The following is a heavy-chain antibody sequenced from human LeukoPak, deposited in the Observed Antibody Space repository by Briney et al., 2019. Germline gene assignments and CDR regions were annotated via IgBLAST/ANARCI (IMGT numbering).Heavy chain of an antibody. CDR2: ISYSGST. D-gene: IGHD1-26*01. CDR1: GGSISSYF. V-gene: IGHV4-59*12. Sequence: SETLSLTCTVSGGSISSYFWSWFRQPPGKGLEWIGYISYSGSTNYNPSLKSRITISLDTSKNQFSLKLSSVTAADTAVYYCARDPSSGSYPGEFYGMDVWGQGTTVTVSS. CDR3: ARDPSSGSYPGEFYGMDV. J-gene: IGHJ6*02.